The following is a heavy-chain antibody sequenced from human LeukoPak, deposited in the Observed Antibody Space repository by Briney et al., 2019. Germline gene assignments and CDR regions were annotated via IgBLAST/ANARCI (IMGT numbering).Heavy chain of an antibody. CDR3: ARLRESYGGDAFDI. J-gene: IGHJ3*02. CDR2: TSYSGSA. V-gene: IGHV4-39*01. Sequence: SETLSLTCTVSGDSISNSRYSWGWIRQPPGKGLEWIGTTSYSGSAYYNPSLKSRVTMPVDTSKNQFSLKLSSVTAADTAVYYCARLRESYGGDAFDIWGQGTVVTVSS. CDR1: GDSISNSRYS. D-gene: IGHD3-10*01.